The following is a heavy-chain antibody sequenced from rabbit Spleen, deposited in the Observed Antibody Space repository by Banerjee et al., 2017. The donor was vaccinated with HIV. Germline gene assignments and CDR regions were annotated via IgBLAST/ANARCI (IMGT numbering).Heavy chain of an antibody. V-gene: IGHV1S40*01. Sequence: QSLEESGGDLVKPGASLTLTCTASGFSFSSRYYMCWVRQAPGKGLEWIACIYAGSSGETYFATWAKGRFTISKPSSTTVTLQMTRLSAADTATYFCARDSSTSFSSYGMDLWGPGTLVTVS. CDR2: IYAGSSGET. CDR1: GFSFSSRYY. J-gene: IGHJ6*01. CDR3: ARDSSTSFSSYGMDL. D-gene: IGHD1-1*01.